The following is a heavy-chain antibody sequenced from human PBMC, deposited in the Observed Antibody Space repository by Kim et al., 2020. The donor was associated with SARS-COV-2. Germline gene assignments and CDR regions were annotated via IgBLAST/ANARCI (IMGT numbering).Heavy chain of an antibody. D-gene: IGHD3-16*02. J-gene: IGHJ5*02. Sequence: SETLSLTCTVSGGSISSSSYYWGWIRQPPGKGLEWIGSIYYSGSTYYNPSLKSRVTISVDTSKNQFSLKLSSVTAADTDVYYCASADVYDYIWGSYRLGFDPWGQGTLVTVSS. CDR3: ASADVYDYIWGSYRLGFDP. CDR2: IYYSGST. CDR1: GGSISSSSYY. V-gene: IGHV4-39*01.